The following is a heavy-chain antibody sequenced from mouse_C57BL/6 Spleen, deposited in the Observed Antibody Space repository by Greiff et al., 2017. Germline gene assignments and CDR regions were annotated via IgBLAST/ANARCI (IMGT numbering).Heavy chain of an antibody. CDR3: ARVVYTGYFDV. D-gene: IGHD1-1*02. Sequence: EVQLQQSGPELVKPGASVKISCKASGYTFTDYYMNWVKQSPGKSLEWIGDINPNNGGTSYNQKFKGKATLTVDKSSSTAYMELRSLTSEDSAVYYCARVVYTGYFDVWGTGTTVTVSS. CDR2: INPNNGGT. J-gene: IGHJ1*03. CDR1: GYTFTDYY. V-gene: IGHV1-26*01.